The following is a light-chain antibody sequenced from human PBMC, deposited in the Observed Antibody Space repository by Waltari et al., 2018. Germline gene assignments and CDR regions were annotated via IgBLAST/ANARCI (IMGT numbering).Light chain of an antibody. Sequence: DIVMTQSPDSLAVSLGERATINCKSSQSVLYSSNKKNYLAWYQHKPGQPPKLLISWESTRESGVPDRFSGSGSGTDCTFTISSLQAEDVAVYYCHQYYNSPFTFGPGTKLD. J-gene: IGKJ3*01. CDR3: HQYYNSPFT. CDR2: WES. CDR1: QSVLYSSNKKNY. V-gene: IGKV4-1*01.